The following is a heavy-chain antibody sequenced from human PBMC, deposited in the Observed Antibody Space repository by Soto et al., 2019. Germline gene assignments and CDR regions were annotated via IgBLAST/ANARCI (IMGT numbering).Heavy chain of an antibody. J-gene: IGHJ4*01. V-gene: IGHV4-34*01. CDR3: ARALSRNYAFWNGYAKYFDY. Sequence: QVQLQQWGAGLLKPSETLSLTCAVYGGSFSGYYWSWIRQPPGKGLEWIGEINHSGSTNYNPSLNSRATISVDTSKNQLPLNLSSETAADTSDYYCARALSRNYAFWNGYAKYFDYWGHETLVTVSS. D-gene: IGHD3-3*01. CDR1: GGSFSGYY. CDR2: INHSGST.